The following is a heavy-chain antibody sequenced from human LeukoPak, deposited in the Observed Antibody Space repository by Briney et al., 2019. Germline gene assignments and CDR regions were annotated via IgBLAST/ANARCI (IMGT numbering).Heavy chain of an antibody. V-gene: IGHV3-7*02. D-gene: IGHD5-12*01. J-gene: IGHJ4*02. CDR2: IKQDGSEK. CDR3: ARTRARIVATILFYFDY. CDR1: GFTLNTYW. Sequence: GGSLRLSCAASGFTLNTYWMSWVRRAPGGGLEWVANIKQDGSEKYYVDSVKGRFTISRDNAKNSLYLQMNSLRAEDTAVYYCARTRARIVATILFYFDYWGQGTLVTVSS.